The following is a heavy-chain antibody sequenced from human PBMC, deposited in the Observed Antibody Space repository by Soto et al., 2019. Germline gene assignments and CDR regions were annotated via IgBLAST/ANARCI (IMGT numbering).Heavy chain of an antibody. CDR1: GGSISSRSYY. D-gene: IGHD4-17*01. Sequence: EPLSLTCTVSGGSISSRSYYWGWIRQPPGKGLEWIGSMYYSGSTYYNPSLKSRVTISVDTSKNQFSLKLSSVTAADTAVYYCAADTVTLYYYYYGMDVWGQGTTVTVSS. V-gene: IGHV4-39*01. J-gene: IGHJ6*02. CDR2: MYYSGST. CDR3: AADTVTLYYYYYGMDV.